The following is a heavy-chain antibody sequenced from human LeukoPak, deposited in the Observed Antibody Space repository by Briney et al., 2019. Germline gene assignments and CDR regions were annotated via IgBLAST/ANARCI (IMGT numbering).Heavy chain of an antibody. J-gene: IGHJ5*02. CDR1: GDSIGRHY. CDR2: IYNGGII. CDR3: ARDSGTTGEVKFDP. V-gene: IGHV4-4*07. D-gene: IGHD3-10*01. Sequence: SETLSLTCTVSGDSIGRHYWSWIRQPAGKGLKWIGRIYNGGIITYNPSLKSRVTMSIDTSNNQFSLRLRFVTAADTAVYYCARDSGTTGEVKFDPWGQGTLVTVSS.